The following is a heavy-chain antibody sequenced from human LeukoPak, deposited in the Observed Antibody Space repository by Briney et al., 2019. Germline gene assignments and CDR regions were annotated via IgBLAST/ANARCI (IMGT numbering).Heavy chain of an antibody. D-gene: IGHD3-9*01. CDR3: ARRTYYDTLTGYNYWYFDL. CDR1: GVSISGYY. V-gene: IGHV4-59*01. Sequence: PSETLSLTCTVSGVSISGYYWSWVRQPPGKGLEWIGYIYYTGSTNYNPSLKSRRTMSLRTSKNQFSQKLRSVTATDTAVYYCARRTYYDTLTGYNYWYFDLWGRGTLVTASS. CDR2: IYYTGST. J-gene: IGHJ2*01.